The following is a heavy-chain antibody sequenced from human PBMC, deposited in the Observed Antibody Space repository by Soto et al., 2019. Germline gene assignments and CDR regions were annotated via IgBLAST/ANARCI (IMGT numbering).Heavy chain of an antibody. CDR2: IIPIFGTA. CDR1: GGTFSTYA. V-gene: IGHV1-69*01. D-gene: IGHD2-2*01. J-gene: IGHJ6*02. CDR3: AGDGSSSSGRVYYYGMDV. Sequence: QVQLVQSGAEVKKPGSSVKVSCRTSGGTFSTYAISWVRQAPGQGLEWMGGIIPIFGTADYAQKFQGRVTITADESTSAAYMEVSSLRSEDTAVYYGAGDGSSSSGRVYYYGMDVWGQGTTVTVSS.